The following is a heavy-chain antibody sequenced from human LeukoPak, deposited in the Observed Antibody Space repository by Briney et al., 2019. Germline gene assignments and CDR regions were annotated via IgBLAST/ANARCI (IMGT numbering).Heavy chain of an antibody. CDR1: GYTFTSYG. CDR3: AREGDDYVWGSYRHPLLN. V-gene: IGHV1-18*01. Sequence: GASVKVSCKASGYTFTSYGISWVRQAPGQGLEWMGWISAYNGNTNYAQKLQGRVTMATDTSTSTAYMELRSLRSDDTAVYYCAREGDDYVWGSYRHPLLNWGQGTLVTVSS. D-gene: IGHD3-16*02. CDR2: ISAYNGNT. J-gene: IGHJ4*02.